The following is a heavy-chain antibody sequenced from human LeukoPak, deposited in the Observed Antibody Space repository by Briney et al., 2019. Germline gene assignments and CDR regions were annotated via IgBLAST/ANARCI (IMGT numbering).Heavy chain of an antibody. Sequence: SETLSLTCTVSGGSISSYYRSWIRQPPGKGLEWIGYIYYSGSTNYNPSLKSRVTISVDTSKNQFSLKLSSVTAADTAVYYCAREGSILTGYYTYNWFDPWGQGTLVTVSS. CDR3: AREGSILTGYYTYNWFDP. CDR2: IYYSGST. CDR1: GGSISSYY. J-gene: IGHJ5*02. V-gene: IGHV4-59*01. D-gene: IGHD3-9*01.